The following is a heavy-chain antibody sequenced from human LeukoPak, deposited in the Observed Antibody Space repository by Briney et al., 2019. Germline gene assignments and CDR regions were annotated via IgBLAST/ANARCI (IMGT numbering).Heavy chain of an antibody. Sequence: PGGSLRLSCAASGFTFDDYAMHWVRHAPGKGLEWVSLISWDGGSTYYADSVKGRFTISRDNSKNSLYLQMNSLRAEDTALYYCAKGQYYYGYSSSWFDSDLNYYMDVWGKGTTVTVSS. CDR1: GFTFDDYA. CDR3: AKGQYYYGYSSSWFDSDLNYYMDV. V-gene: IGHV3-43D*03. CDR2: ISWDGGST. J-gene: IGHJ6*03. D-gene: IGHD6-13*01.